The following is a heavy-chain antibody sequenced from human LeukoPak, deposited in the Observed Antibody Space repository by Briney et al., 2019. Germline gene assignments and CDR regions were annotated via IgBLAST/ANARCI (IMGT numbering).Heavy chain of an antibody. V-gene: IGHV4-34*01. D-gene: IGHD6-13*01. CDR3: ARGRIAAAGRFGYYYYYMDV. CDR1: GGSFSGYY. J-gene: IGHJ6*03. Sequence: PSETLSLTCAVYGGSFSGYYWGWIRQPPGKGLEWIGSIYYSGSTYYNPSLKSRVTISLDTSKNQFSLKLSSVTAADTAVYYCARGRIAAAGRFGYYYYYMDVWGKGTTVTVSS. CDR2: IYYSGST.